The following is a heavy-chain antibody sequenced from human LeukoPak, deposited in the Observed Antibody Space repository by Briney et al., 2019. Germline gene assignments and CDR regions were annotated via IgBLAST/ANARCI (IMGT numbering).Heavy chain of an antibody. Sequence: GASVKLSCKASGGTFSSYAISWVRQAPGQGLEWIGWISAYNGNTNYAQKLQGRVTMTTDTSTSTAYMELRSLRSDDTAVYYCARASSYYYGSGSYYTLDYWGQGTLVTVSS. V-gene: IGHV1-18*01. CDR1: GGTFSSYA. CDR2: ISAYNGNT. J-gene: IGHJ4*02. CDR3: ARASSYYYGSGSYYTLDY. D-gene: IGHD3-10*01.